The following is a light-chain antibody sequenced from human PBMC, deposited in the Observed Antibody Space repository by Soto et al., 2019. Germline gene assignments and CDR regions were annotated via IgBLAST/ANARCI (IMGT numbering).Light chain of an antibody. CDR2: DAF. V-gene: IGKV3-11*01. J-gene: IGKJ4*01. CDR3: QQRGKWPLT. Sequence: EIVLTQSPATLSLSPGERATLSCRASQSISSYLGWYQQKPGQAPRLLIYDAFNRAAGIPARFSGSGSGTDFTLTISSLEPEDFAVYYCQQRGKWPLTFGGGTKVEIK. CDR1: QSISSY.